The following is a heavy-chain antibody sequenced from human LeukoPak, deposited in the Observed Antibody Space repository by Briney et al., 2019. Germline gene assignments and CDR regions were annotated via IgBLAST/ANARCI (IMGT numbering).Heavy chain of an antibody. CDR1: GGSISSSSYY. Sequence: SETLSLTCTVSGGSISSSSYYWGWIRQPPGKGLEWIGSIYSSGSTYYNPSLKSRITISVDTSKNQFSLKLSSVTAADTAVYYCARQAPRPYDSSGYYQHWFDPWGQGTLVTVSS. D-gene: IGHD3-22*01. J-gene: IGHJ5*02. CDR3: ARQAPRPYDSSGYYQHWFDP. V-gene: IGHV4-39*07. CDR2: IYSSGST.